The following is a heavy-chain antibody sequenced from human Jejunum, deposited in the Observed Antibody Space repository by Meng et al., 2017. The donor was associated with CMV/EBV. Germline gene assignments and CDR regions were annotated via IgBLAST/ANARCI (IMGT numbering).Heavy chain of an antibody. J-gene: IGHJ3*02. CDR3: AREGLRGVDAFDI. CDR2: ISYDGSTK. Sequence: SGFIFSSYTMHWVRQAPGRGLGWVSLISYDGSTKYYAGSVKGRFTFSRDNSKSTLHLQMNSLRAEDTAVYYCAREGLRGVDAFDIWGQGTMVTVSS. D-gene: IGHD3-10*01. V-gene: IGHV3-30-3*01. CDR1: GFIFSSYT.